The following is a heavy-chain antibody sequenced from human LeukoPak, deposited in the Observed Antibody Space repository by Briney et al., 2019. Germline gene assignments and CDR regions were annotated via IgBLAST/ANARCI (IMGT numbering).Heavy chain of an antibody. D-gene: IGHD1-26*01. J-gene: IGHJ6*03. V-gene: IGHV3-30*04. Sequence: GGSLRLSCAASGFTFSSYAMHWVRQAPGKGLEWVAVISYDGSNKYYADSVKGRFTISRDNSKNTLYLQMNSLRAEDTAVYYCAKASSSGMTYYYYYYMDVWGKGTTVTISS. CDR2: ISYDGSNK. CDR3: AKASSSGMTYYYYYYMDV. CDR1: GFTFSSYA.